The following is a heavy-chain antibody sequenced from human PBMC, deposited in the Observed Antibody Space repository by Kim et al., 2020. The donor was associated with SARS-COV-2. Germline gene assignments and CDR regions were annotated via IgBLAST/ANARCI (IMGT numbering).Heavy chain of an antibody. CDR3: AGEAYSYVLLYYYGMDS. J-gene: IGHJ6*01. Sequence: SETLSLTCTVSGGSISSYYWSWIRQPPGKGLEWIGYIYYSGSTNYNPSLKSRVTISVDTSKNQFSLKLSSVTAADTAVYYCAGEAYSYVLLYYYGMDSWG. V-gene: IGHV4-59*01. CDR1: GGSISSYY. CDR2: IYYSGST. D-gene: IGHD5-18*01.